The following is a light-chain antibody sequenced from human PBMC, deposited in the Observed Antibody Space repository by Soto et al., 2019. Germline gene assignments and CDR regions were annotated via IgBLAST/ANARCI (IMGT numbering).Light chain of an antibody. Sequence: IQLTQSPSSLSASVGDRVTITCRASEAIRTALGWYQQKPGKVPKLLIYAASTLQSGVPSRFSGSGSGTEFTLTISSLQPEDFATYYCLLDFRYFWAFGQGTKVDIK. J-gene: IGKJ1*01. CDR3: LLDFRYFWA. V-gene: IGKV1-6*01. CDR1: EAIRTA. CDR2: AAS.